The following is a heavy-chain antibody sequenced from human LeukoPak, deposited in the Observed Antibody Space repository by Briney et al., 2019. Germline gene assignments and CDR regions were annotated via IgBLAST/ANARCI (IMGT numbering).Heavy chain of an antibody. V-gene: IGHV4-39*07. CDR3: ARDVVLGYCSGGSCSVDY. CDR2: IYYSGST. D-gene: IGHD2-15*01. Sequence: SETLSLTCTVSGGSISSSSYYWGWIRQPPGKGLEWIGSIYYSGSTYYNPSLKSRVTISVDTSKNQFSLKLSSVTAADTAVYYCARDVVLGYCSGGSCSVDYWGQGTLVTVSS. J-gene: IGHJ4*02. CDR1: GGSISSSSYY.